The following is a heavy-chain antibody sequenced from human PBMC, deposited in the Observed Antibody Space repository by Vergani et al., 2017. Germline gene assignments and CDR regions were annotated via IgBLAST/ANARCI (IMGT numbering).Heavy chain of an antibody. Sequence: QVQLVQSGAEVKKPGASVKVSCQASGYTFTSYYIHWVRQAPGQGLEWMGIINPSGGSTNYAQKFQGRVTMTRDTSTSTVFMELSSLRSEDTAVYYCARGCGSTSCYKRGDVWFDPWGQGPLVTVSS. V-gene: IGHV1-46*01. J-gene: IGHJ5*02. CDR3: ARGCGSTSCYKRGDVWFDP. CDR2: INPSGGST. D-gene: IGHD2-2*02. CDR1: GYTFTSYY.